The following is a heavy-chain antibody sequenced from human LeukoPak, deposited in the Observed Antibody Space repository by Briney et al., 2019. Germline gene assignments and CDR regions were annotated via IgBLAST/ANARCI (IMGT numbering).Heavy chain of an antibody. J-gene: IGHJ4*02. Sequence: GGSLRLSCVASGFNFDDYGMNRVRQAPGKGLEWVSGINWNGGSTGYADSVKGRFTISRDNAKNSLYLQMNSLRAEDTALYYCAREADPLTIFGVVTPDYWGQGTLVTVSS. CDR3: AREADPLTIFGVVTPDY. V-gene: IGHV3-20*04. CDR1: GFNFDDYG. D-gene: IGHD3-3*01. CDR2: INWNGGST.